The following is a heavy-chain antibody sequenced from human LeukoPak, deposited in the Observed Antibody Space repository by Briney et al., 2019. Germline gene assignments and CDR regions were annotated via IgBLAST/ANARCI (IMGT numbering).Heavy chain of an antibody. CDR2: INPSGGST. V-gene: IGHV1-46*01. Sequence: ASVKVSCKASGYTFTSYYMHWVRQAPGQGLEWMGIINPSGGSTSYAQKFQGRVTMTRDTSTSTVYMELSSLRSEDTAVYYCARGWYDFWSGPRSNAEYFQHWGQGTLVTVSS. D-gene: IGHD3-3*01. CDR1: GYTFTSYY. J-gene: IGHJ1*01. CDR3: ARGWYDFWSGPRSNAEYFQH.